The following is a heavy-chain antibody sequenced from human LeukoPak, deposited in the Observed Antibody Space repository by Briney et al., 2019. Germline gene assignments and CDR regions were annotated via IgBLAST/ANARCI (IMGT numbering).Heavy chain of an antibody. Sequence: GESLKISCKGSGYSFTSYWISWVRQMPGKGLEWMERIDPSDSYTNYSPSFQGHVTISADKSISTAYLQWSSLKASDTAMYYCARHRKYSTDYWGQGTLVTVSS. CDR3: ARHRKYSTDY. D-gene: IGHD6-6*01. V-gene: IGHV5-10-1*01. J-gene: IGHJ4*02. CDR1: GYSFTSYW. CDR2: IDPSDSYT.